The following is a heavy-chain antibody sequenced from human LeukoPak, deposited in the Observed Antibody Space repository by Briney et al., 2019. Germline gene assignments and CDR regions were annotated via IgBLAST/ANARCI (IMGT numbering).Heavy chain of an antibody. V-gene: IGHV4-4*07. CDR2: IYTSGST. Sequence: PSETLSLTCTVSGGSISSYYWSWIRQPAGKGLEWIGRIYTSGSTNYNPSLKSRVTMSVDTSKNQFSLKLSSVTAADTAVYYCARVSQTYSSGPQDYWGQGTLVTVSS. J-gene: IGHJ4*02. CDR1: GGSISSYY. CDR3: ARVSQTYSSGPQDY. D-gene: IGHD6-19*01.